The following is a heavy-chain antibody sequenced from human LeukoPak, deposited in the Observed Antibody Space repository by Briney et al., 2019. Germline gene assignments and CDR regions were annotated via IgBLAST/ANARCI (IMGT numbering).Heavy chain of an antibody. CDR3: AKGRRPHQSSGWYYFDY. Sequence: GESLKISCKGSGYSFTSYWIGWVRQMPGKGLEWMGIIYPGDSDTRYSPSFQGQVTISADKSISTAYLQWSSLKASDTAMYYCAKGRRPHQSSGWYYFDYWGQGTLVAVSS. CDR2: IYPGDSDT. CDR1: GYSFTSYW. J-gene: IGHJ4*02. V-gene: IGHV5-51*01. D-gene: IGHD6-19*01.